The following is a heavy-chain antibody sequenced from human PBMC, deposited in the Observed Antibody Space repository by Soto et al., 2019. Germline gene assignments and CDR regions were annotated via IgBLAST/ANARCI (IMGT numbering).Heavy chain of an antibody. V-gene: IGHV1-46*03. CDR3: ARDWKSITIFGVTNLDI. D-gene: IGHD3-3*01. CDR1: GYTFTSHY. Sequence: ASVKVSCKASGYTFTSHYMHWVRQAPGQGLEWMGIINPSGGSTSYAQKFQGRVTMTRDTSTSTVYMELSSLRSEDTAVYYCARDWKSITIFGVTNLDIWGQGTMVTVSS. CDR2: INPSGGST. J-gene: IGHJ3*02.